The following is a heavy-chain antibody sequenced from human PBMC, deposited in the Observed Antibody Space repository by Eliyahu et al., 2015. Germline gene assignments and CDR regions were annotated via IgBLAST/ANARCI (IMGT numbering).Heavy chain of an antibody. V-gene: IGHV4-34*01. CDR1: XGSXXXYX. Sequence: QVQLQQWGAGLLKPSEXLSLTCAXYXGSXXXYXWSXXRQPPGKGLEWIGEINHSGSTNYNPSLKSRVTISVDTSKNQFSLKLSSVTAADTAVYYCARGRIAARPLRPYYGMDVWGQGTTVTVSS. CDR2: INHSGST. J-gene: IGHJ6*02. CDR3: ARGRIAARPLRPYYGMDV. D-gene: IGHD6-6*01.